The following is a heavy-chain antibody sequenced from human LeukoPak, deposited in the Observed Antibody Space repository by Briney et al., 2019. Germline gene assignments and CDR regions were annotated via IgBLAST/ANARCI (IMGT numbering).Heavy chain of an antibody. CDR1: GFTFSSYS. Sequence: GGSLRLSCAAPGFTFSSYSMNWVRQAPGKGLEWVSSISSSSSYIYYADSVKGRFTISRDNAKNSLYLQMNSLRAEDTAVYYCAREACSGGSCYSGYWGQGTLVTVSS. J-gene: IGHJ4*02. CDR3: AREACSGGSCYSGY. D-gene: IGHD2-15*01. V-gene: IGHV3-21*01. CDR2: ISSSSSYI.